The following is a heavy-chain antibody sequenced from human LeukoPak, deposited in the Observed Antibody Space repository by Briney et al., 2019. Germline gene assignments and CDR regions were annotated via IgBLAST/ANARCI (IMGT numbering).Heavy chain of an antibody. CDR1: GFTFSDDY. Sequence: GGSLRLSCAASGFTFSDDYMSWIRQAPGKGLEWVSCISSSGSTIYYADSVKGRFTISRANAKNSLYLQMTILRAEYTASISLARAPSEKGAKGLYFDYGGQGTLVTVSS. J-gene: IGHJ4*01. D-gene: IGHD1-26*01. CDR2: ISSSGSTI. CDR3: ARAPSEKGAKGLYFDY. V-gene: IGHV3-11*04.